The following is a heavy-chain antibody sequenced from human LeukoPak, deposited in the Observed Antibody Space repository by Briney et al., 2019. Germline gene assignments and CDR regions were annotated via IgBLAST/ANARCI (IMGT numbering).Heavy chain of an antibody. CDR3: ARGKSGYSGYSPTSGYYYGMDV. CDR2: IYYSGST. V-gene: IGHV4-59*01. D-gene: IGHD5-12*01. Sequence: SETLSLTCTVSGGSISSYYWSWIRQPPGKGLEWIGYIYYSGSTNYNPSLKRRVTISVDTSKNQFSLKLSSVTAADTAVYYCARGKSGYSGYSPTSGYYYGMDVWGKGTTVTVSS. CDR1: GGSISSYY. J-gene: IGHJ6*04.